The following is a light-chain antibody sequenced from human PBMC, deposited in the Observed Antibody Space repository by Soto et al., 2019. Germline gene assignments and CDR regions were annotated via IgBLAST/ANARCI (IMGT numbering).Light chain of an antibody. Sequence: QSVLTQPPSVSVAPGQRVTISCTGTSIDIAPYNYVSWYQRHPGKAPKLIIYEVSYRPSGISNRFSGSKSGNTASLTISGLQAEDEADYYCSSYTSSTNYVFGTGTKVTVL. CDR1: SIDIAPYNY. CDR3: SSYTSSTNYV. V-gene: IGLV2-14*01. CDR2: EVS. J-gene: IGLJ1*01.